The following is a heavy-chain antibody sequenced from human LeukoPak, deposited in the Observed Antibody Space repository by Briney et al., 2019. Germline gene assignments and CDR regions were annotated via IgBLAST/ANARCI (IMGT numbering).Heavy chain of an antibody. Sequence: GGSLRLSCAASGFTFSSSWMHWVCQAPEKGLEWVADIKCDGSEKYYVDSVKGRLTISRDNAKNSLYLQVNSLRAEDMTVYYCVRGSIFGVVFYWGQGTLVTVSS. J-gene: IGHJ4*02. CDR1: GFTFSSSW. CDR3: VRGSIFGVVFY. V-gene: IGHV3-52*01. D-gene: IGHD3-3*01. CDR2: IKCDGSEK.